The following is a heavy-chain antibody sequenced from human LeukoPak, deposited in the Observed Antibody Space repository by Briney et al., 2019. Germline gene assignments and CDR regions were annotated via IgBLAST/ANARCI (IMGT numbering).Heavy chain of an antibody. J-gene: IGHJ4*02. V-gene: IGHV3-23*01. CDR2: ISGSGGST. Sequence: PGGSLRLSCAASGFTFSSYAMHWVRQAPGKGLEWVSAISGSGGSTYYADSVKGRFTISRDNSKNTLYLQMNSLRAEDTAVYYCARHRSKWLQSSFDYWGQGTLVTVSS. CDR3: ARHRSKWLQSSFDY. CDR1: GFTFSSYA. D-gene: IGHD5-24*01.